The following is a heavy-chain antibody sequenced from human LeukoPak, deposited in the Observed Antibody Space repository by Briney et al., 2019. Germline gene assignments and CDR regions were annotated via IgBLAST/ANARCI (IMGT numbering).Heavy chain of an antibody. CDR2: IYYSGST. Sequence: SETLSLTCTVSGGSISSGDYSWSWIRQPPGKGLEWIGYIYYSGSTYYNPSLKSRVTISVDTSKNQFSLKLSSVTAADTAVYYCARAASTLRYFDWLLDYYFDYWGQGTLVTVSS. V-gene: IGHV4-30-4*01. CDR1: GGSISSGDYS. D-gene: IGHD3-9*01. J-gene: IGHJ4*02. CDR3: ARAASTLRYFDWLLDYYFDY.